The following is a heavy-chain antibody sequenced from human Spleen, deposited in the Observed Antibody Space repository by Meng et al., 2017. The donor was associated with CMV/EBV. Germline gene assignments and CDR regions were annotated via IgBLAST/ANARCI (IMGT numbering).Heavy chain of an antibody. CDR1: GFTFSSHS. V-gene: IGHV3-21*01. CDR2: ISSSSSYI. Sequence: GESLKISCAASGFTFSSHSMNWVRQAPGKGLEWVSSISSSSSYIYYADSVKDRFTISRDNAKNLLYLQMNSLRAEDTAVYYCARSSLADYYYGMDVWGQGTTVTVSS. CDR3: ARSSLADYYYGMDV. J-gene: IGHJ6*02.